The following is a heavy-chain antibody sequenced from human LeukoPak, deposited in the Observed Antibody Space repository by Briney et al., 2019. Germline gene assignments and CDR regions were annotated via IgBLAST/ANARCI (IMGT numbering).Heavy chain of an antibody. D-gene: IGHD6-19*01. CDR3: ARVSGWYLYYYYGMDV. J-gene: IGHJ6*02. CDR2: INHSGST. V-gene: IGHV4-34*01. CDR1: GGPFSGYY. Sequence: SETLSLTCAVYGGPFSGYYWSWIRQPPGKGLEWIGEINHSGSTNYNSSLKSRVTISVDTSKNQFSLKLSSVTAADTAVYYCARVSGWYLYYYYGMDVWGQGTTVTVSS.